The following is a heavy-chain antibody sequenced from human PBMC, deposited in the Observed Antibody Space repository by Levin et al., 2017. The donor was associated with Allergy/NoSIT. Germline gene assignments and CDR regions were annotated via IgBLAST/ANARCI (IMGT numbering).Heavy chain of an antibody. V-gene: IGHV3-20*01. D-gene: IGHD2/OR15-2a*01. CDR3: ARHRFTMNIHDGFDI. CDR2: INWNGGST. J-gene: IGHJ3*02. Sequence: GESLKISCAASGFTFDDYGMSWVRQAPGKGLEWVSGINWNGGSTGYAHSVKGRLTISRDNAKNSLYLQMNSLRAEDTALYHCARHRFTMNIHDGFDIWGQGTMVIVSS. CDR1: GFTFDDYG.